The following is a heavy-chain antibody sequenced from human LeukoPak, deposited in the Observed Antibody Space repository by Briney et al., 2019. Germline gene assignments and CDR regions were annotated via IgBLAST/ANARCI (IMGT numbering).Heavy chain of an antibody. Sequence: GESLKISCRNSGYSFIGFWIGWVRQMPGEGLEWMGVINPIDSDTRYNPSFQSRVIFSVEKSTSTVYLQWSSLETSDTAMYYCARQRAPGLIDFWGQGTLVTVSS. J-gene: IGHJ4*02. V-gene: IGHV5-51*01. CDR2: INPIDSDT. CDR1: GYSFIGFW. CDR3: ARQRAPGLIDF. D-gene: IGHD1-14*01.